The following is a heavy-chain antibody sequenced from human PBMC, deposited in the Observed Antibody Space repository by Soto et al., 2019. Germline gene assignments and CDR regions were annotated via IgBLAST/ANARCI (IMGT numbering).Heavy chain of an antibody. D-gene: IGHD5-18*01. J-gene: IGHJ3*02. V-gene: IGHV3-30-3*01. CDR1: GFTFSNYA. Sequence: GGSLRLSCAASGFTFSNYAMHWVRQAPGKRLEWVAVISYDGGNEYYADSVKSRFTISRDNSKNTLYLQMNSLRAEDTAVYYCARGRGGYSYGNAFDIWGQGTMVTVSS. CDR3: ARGRGGYSYGNAFDI. CDR2: ISYDGGNE.